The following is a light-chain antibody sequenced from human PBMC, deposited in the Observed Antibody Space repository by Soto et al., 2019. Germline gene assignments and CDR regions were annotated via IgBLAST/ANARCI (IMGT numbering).Light chain of an antibody. J-gene: IGKJ5*01. CDR3: QQYGSSIT. Sequence: EIVLTHSPGTLSLSPGEGATLSCRASQSVPRSYLAWYQQKPGQAPRLLIYGTSSRATGIPDRFSGSGSGTDFTLTISRLEPEDFAVFYCQQYGSSITFGQGTRLEIK. CDR2: GTS. V-gene: IGKV3-20*01. CDR1: QSVPRSY.